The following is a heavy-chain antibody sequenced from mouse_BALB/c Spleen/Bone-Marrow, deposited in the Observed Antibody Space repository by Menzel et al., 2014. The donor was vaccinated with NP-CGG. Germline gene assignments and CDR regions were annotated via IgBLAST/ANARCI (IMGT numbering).Heavy chain of an antibody. D-gene: IGHD4-1*01. CDR2: INPSNGGT. V-gene: IGHV1S81*02. CDR1: GYTFTSYY. J-gene: IGHJ2*01. CDR3: TRGRTWDFDY. Sequence: VQLQQSGAELVKPGASVKLSCKASGYTFTSYYMYWEKQRPGQGLEWIGEINPSNGGTNFNEKFKSRATLTVDKSSSTAYMQLSSLTSEDSAVYYCTRGRTWDFDYWGQGTTLTVSS.